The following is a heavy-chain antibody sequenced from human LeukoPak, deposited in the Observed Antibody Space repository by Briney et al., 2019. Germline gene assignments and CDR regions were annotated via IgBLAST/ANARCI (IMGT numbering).Heavy chain of an antibody. CDR2: IYDSGTT. Sequence: SETLSLTCTVSGGSISNFHWSWIRQPPGKGLEWMGYIYDSGTTNYNPSLKRRVTISLDTSKSQFSLNLSSVTAADTAVYYCARHSNSGWYTIDYWGQGTLVTVSS. V-gene: IGHV4-59*08. CDR1: GGSISNFH. CDR3: ARHSNSGWYTIDY. D-gene: IGHD6-19*01. J-gene: IGHJ4*02.